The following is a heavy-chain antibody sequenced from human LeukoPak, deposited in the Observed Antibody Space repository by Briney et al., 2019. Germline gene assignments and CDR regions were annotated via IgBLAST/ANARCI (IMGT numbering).Heavy chain of an antibody. Sequence: ASVKVSCKASGYTFTGCYIHWVRQAPGQGLEWMGWINPNSGGTNYAQKFQGRVTMIRDTSISTAYMELSRLRSDDTAVYYCARTTVVTPAKYFQHWGQGTLVTVSS. J-gene: IGHJ1*01. D-gene: IGHD4-23*01. CDR1: GYTFTGCY. CDR2: INPNSGGT. CDR3: ARTTVVTPAKYFQH. V-gene: IGHV1-2*02.